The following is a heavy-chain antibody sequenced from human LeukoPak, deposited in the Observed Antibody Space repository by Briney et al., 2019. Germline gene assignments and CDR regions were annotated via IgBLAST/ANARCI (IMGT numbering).Heavy chain of an antibody. CDR1: GLTFSSYA. V-gene: IGHV3-30*04. CDR3: ARSEAAAGNVDY. D-gene: IGHD6-13*01. Sequence: GGSLRLSCAASGLTFSSYAMHWVRQAPGKGLEWVAVISYDGSNKYYADSVKGRFTISRDNSKNTLYLQMNSLRAEDTAVYYCARSEAAAGNVDYWGQGTLVTVSS. CDR2: ISYDGSNK. J-gene: IGHJ4*02.